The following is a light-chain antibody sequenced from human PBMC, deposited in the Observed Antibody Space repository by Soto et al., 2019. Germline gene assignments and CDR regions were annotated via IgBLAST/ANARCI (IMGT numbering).Light chain of an antibody. CDR2: DAS. CDR3: QQYNSYPWT. J-gene: IGKJ1*01. Sequence: DIHMTQSPSTLSASVLDRVTITCRASQTIFNWLAWYQRKPGRAPNLLIYDASSLQSGVPSTFSGSGSGTEFTLTISSLQPGDFATYYCQQYNSYPWTFGQGTKVDIK. CDR1: QTIFNW. V-gene: IGKV1-5*01.